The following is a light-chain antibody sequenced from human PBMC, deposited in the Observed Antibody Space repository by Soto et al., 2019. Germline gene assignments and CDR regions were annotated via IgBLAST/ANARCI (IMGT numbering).Light chain of an antibody. Sequence: EIHVTHAPACLCLSLLDIVTITFRTSQNIATYLNWYQQTPGKTPKLLIYTASTLQSGVQSRFSGSGSGTDFTLTINCLQSEDFATYYCQQYDSEPTKRFGQGTRLEIK. CDR2: TAS. CDR1: QNIATY. CDR3: QQYDSEPTKR. J-gene: IGKJ5*01. V-gene: IGKV1-39*01.